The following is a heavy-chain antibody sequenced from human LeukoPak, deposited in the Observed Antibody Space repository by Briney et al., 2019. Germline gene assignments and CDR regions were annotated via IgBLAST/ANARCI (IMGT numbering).Heavy chain of an antibody. CDR1: GFTFSSYS. D-gene: IGHD3-3*02. CDR3: ARDYSMFQRLGWFDP. V-gene: IGHV3-21*01. Sequence: PGGSLRLSCAASGFTFSSYSMNWVRQAPGKGLEWGSSISSSSSYIYYADSVKGRFTISRDNAKNSLYLQMNSLRAEDTAVYYCARDYSMFQRLGWFDPWGQGTLVTVFS. CDR2: ISSSSSYI. J-gene: IGHJ5*02.